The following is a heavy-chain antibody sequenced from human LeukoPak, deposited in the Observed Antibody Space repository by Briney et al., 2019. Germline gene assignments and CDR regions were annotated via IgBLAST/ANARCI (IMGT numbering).Heavy chain of an antibody. J-gene: IGHJ4*02. Sequence: SETLSLTCTVSGYSVSSGYYWGWIRQPPGKGLEWIGSIYFSGNTYYNPSLKSRLTISVDTSKNQFYLKLRSVTAADTAVYYCASEDYYDSSGYYGWGQGTLVTVSS. CDR2: IYFSGNT. D-gene: IGHD3-22*01. V-gene: IGHV4-38-2*02. CDR1: GYSVSSGYY. CDR3: ASEDYYDSSGYYG.